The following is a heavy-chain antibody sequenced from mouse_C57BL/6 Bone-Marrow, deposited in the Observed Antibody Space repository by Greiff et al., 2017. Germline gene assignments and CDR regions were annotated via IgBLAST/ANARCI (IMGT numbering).Heavy chain of an antibody. J-gene: IGHJ4*01. D-gene: IGHD1-1*01. CDR2: IDPENGDT. V-gene: IGHV14-4*01. CDR3: TTCTPYGSSCGYYAMDD. Sequence: EVQLQLSGAELVRPGASVKLSCTASGFNIKDDYMHWVKQRPEQGLERIGWIDPENGDTEYASKFQGKATITAATSSNTAYLQLSSLTSEDTAVYYCTTCTPYGSSCGYYAMDDWGQGTSVTVAS. CDR1: GFNIKDDY.